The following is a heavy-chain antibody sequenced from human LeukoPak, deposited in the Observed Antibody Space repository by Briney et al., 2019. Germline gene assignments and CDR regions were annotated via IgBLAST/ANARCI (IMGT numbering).Heavy chain of an antibody. CDR2: ISPYNGNT. CDR3: ARAGSGSGWYFNY. J-gene: IGHJ4*02. CDR1: GYDFTSVG. V-gene: IGHV1-18*01. D-gene: IGHD6-19*01. Sequence: ASVKVSCKASGYDFTSVGITWVRRAPGQGLEWMGWISPYNGNTRYAQKFQGRVAMTTDTSTTTAYMELRGLRFNDTAVYYCARAGSGSGWYFNYWGQGTLVTVSS.